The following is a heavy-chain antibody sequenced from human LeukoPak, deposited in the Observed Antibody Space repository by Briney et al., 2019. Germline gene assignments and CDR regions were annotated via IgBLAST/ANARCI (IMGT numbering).Heavy chain of an antibody. CDR2: INPSGGST. CDR3: AREMATIEWTYFDY. J-gene: IGHJ4*02. V-gene: IGHV1-46*01. Sequence: ASVKVSCKASGYTFTSYYIHWVRHAPGQGLEWMGIINPSGGSTSYAQKFQGRVTMTRDMSTSTVYMELSSLRSEDTAVYYCAREMATIEWTYFDYWGQGTLVTVSS. D-gene: IGHD5-24*01. CDR1: GYTFTSYY.